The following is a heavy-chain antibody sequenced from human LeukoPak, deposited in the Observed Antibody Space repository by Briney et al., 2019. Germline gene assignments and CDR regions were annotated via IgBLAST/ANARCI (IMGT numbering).Heavy chain of an antibody. CDR3: ARSRFGVVMSGMDV. CDR1: GYTFTGYY. J-gene: IGHJ6*01. D-gene: IGHD3-3*01. V-gene: IGHV1-2*06. Sequence: GASVKVSCKASGYTFTGYYMHWVRQAPGQGLEWMGRINPNSGGTNYAQKFQGRVTMTRDTSISTAYMELSRLRSDDTAVYYCARSRFGVVMSGMDVWGQGTTVTVSS. CDR2: INPNSGGT.